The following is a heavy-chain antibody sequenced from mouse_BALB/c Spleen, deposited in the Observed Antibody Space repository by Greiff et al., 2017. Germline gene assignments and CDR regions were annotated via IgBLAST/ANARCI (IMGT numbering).Heavy chain of an antibody. CDR2: ISSGGSYT. CDR1: GFTFSSYG. V-gene: IGHV5-6*02. J-gene: IGHJ4*01. CDR3: ARRGGNYEGYAMDY. D-gene: IGHD2-1*01. Sequence: EVMLVESGGDLVKPGGSLKLSCAASGFTFSSYGMSWVRQTPDKRLEWVATISSGGSYTYYPDSVKGRFTISRDNAKNTLYLQMSSLKSEDTAMYYCARRGGNYEGYAMDYWGQGTSVTVSS.